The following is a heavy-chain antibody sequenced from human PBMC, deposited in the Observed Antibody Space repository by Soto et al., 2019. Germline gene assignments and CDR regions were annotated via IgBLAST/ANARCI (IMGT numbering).Heavy chain of an antibody. J-gene: IGHJ4*02. CDR3: TRPHYDSNTFYSFFDF. V-gene: IGHV4-34*12. Sequence: SEALSLTCTVYGWSFSAYYWSGIRQPPGKGLEWIGQIFHGGSTNYSPSLKSRVTISVDTSKNLFSLELSSVTAADTAVYYCTRPHYDSNTFYSFFDFWGQGTLVIVSS. D-gene: IGHD3-22*01. CDR1: GWSFSAYY. CDR2: IFHGGST.